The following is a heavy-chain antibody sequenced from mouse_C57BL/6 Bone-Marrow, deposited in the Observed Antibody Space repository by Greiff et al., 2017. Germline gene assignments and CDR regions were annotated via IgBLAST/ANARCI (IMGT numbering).Heavy chain of an antibody. CDR3: ARLGLLRFAY. D-gene: IGHD2-3*01. CDR1: GFTFSDYG. CDR2: ISSGSSTI. Sequence: EVNVVESGGGLVKPGGSLKLSCAASGFTFSDYGMHWVRQAPEEGLEWVAYISSGSSTIYYADTVKGRFTISIDNAKHTLFLQMTSLRSEDTAMYYCARLGLLRFAYWGQGTLVTVSA. V-gene: IGHV5-17*01. J-gene: IGHJ3*01.